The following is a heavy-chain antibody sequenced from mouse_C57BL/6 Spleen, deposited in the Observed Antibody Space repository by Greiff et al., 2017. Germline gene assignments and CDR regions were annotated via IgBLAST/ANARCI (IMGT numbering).Heavy chain of an antibody. CDR1: GFTFSDYY. J-gene: IGHJ2*01. V-gene: IGHV5-16*01. Sequence: EVKLVESEGGLVQPGSSMKLSCTASGFTFSDYYMAWVRQVPEKGLEWVANINYDGSSTYYLDSLKSRFIISRDNAKNILYLQMSSLKSEDTATYYCARDGAQATGFDYWGQGTTLTVSS. CDR2: INYDGSST. CDR3: ARDGAQATGFDY. D-gene: IGHD3-2*02.